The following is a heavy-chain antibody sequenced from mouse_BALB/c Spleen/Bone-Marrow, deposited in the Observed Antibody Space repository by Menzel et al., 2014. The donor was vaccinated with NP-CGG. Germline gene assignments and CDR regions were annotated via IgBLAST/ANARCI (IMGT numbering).Heavy chain of an antibody. V-gene: IGHV1-67*01. CDR2: ISTYYGNA. Sequence: QVQLQQSGPELVRPGVSVKISCKGPSYTFADYAMHWVKQSHAKSLEWIGVISTYYGNANYNQKFKGKATMTVDKSSSTAYMELARLTSEDSAVYYCTRGGRYDEVAYWGQGTLVTVSA. CDR1: SYTFADYA. J-gene: IGHJ3*01. CDR3: TRGGRYDEVAY. D-gene: IGHD2-14*01.